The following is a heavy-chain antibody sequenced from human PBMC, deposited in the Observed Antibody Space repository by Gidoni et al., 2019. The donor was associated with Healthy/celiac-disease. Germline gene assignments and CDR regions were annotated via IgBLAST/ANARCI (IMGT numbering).Heavy chain of an antibody. D-gene: IGHD1-26*01. V-gene: IGHV1-18*01. Sequence: QVQLVQSGAEVKKPGASVKVACKAAGHTFTSYGISWVRQAPGQGLEWMGWISAYNGNTNYAQKLQGRVTMTTDTSTSTAYMELRSLRSDDTAVYYCARGHLFIVGATRQYYYYGMDVWGQGTTVTVSS. CDR3: ARGHLFIVGATRQYYYYGMDV. CDR2: ISAYNGNT. J-gene: IGHJ6*02. CDR1: GHTFTSYG.